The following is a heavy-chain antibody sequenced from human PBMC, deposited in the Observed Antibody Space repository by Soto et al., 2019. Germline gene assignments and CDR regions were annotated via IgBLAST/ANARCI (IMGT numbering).Heavy chain of an antibody. Sequence: QITLKESGPTLVKPTQTLTLTCTFSGFSLSTSGVGVGWIRQPPGKALEWLALLYWDDDKRYSPSLKSRLTITKDTSKNLVVLTMTNMDPVDTATYYCAHSREYYYDSSGYSNWFDPWGQGTLVTVSS. CDR1: GFSLSTSGVG. V-gene: IGHV2-5*02. D-gene: IGHD3-22*01. CDR2: LYWDDDK. J-gene: IGHJ5*02. CDR3: AHSREYYYDSSGYSNWFDP.